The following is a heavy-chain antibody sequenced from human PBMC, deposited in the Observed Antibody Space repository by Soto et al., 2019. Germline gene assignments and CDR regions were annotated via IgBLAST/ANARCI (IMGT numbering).Heavy chain of an antibody. V-gene: IGHV1-69*12. J-gene: IGHJ4*02. CDR3: ARPKDCGGDCYRGEFDY. CDR2: IIPIFGTA. CDR1: GGTFSSYA. D-gene: IGHD2-21*02. Sequence: QVQLVQSGAEVKKPGSSVKVSCKASGGTFSSYAISWVRQAPGQGLEWMGGIIPIFGTANYAQKFQGRVTITADEFTSTAYMELSSLRSEDTAVYYCARPKDCGGDCYRGEFDYWGQGTLVTVSS.